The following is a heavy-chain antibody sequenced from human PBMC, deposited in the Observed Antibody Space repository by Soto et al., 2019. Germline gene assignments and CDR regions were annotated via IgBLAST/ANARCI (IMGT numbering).Heavy chain of an antibody. V-gene: IGHV3-21*01. J-gene: IGHJ4*02. CDR2: ISSSSSYI. Sequence: EVQLVESGGGLVKPGGSLRLSCAASGFTFSSYSMNWVRQAPGKGLEWVSSISSSSSYIYYADSVKGRFTISRDNAKNSLYLQMNSLRAEDTAVYYRARDGLRYKALLGFWGQGTLVTVSS. D-gene: IGHD3-16*02. CDR3: ARDGLRYKALLGF. CDR1: GFTFSSYS.